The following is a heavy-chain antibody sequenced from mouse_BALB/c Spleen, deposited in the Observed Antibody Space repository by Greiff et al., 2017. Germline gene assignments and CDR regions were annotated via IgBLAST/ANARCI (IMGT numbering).Heavy chain of an antibody. CDR2: ISSGSSTI. CDR1: GFTFSSFG. J-gene: IGHJ2*01. Sequence: VQLKESGGGLVQPGGSRKLSCAASGFTFSSFGMHWVRQAPEKGLEWVAYISSGSSTIYYADTVKGRFTISRDNPKNTLFLQMTSLRSEDTAMYYCATGDFDYWGQGTTLTVSS. V-gene: IGHV5-17*02. CDR3: ATGDFDY.